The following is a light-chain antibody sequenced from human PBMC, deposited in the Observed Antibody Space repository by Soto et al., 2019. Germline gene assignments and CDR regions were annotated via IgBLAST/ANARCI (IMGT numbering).Light chain of an antibody. CDR2: NTN. J-gene: IGLJ2*01. CDR1: SGSVSTNYY. Sequence: QTVVTQEPSFSVSPGGTVTFTCGLSSGSVSTNYYPSWYQQTPGQAPRTLIYNTNSRSSGVSDRFSGSILGNKAALTITGPQADDESDYYCVLYMGLGISVFGGGTKLTVL. CDR3: VLYMGLGISV. V-gene: IGLV8-61*01.